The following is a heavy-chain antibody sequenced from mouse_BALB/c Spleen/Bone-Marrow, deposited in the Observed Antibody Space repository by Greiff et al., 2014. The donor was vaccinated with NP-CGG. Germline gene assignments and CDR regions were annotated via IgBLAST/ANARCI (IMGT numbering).Heavy chain of an antibody. V-gene: IGHV14-3*02. J-gene: IGHJ4*01. CDR1: GFNIKDTY. Sequence: VQLQQSGAELVKPGASVKLSCTASGFNIKDTYMHWVKQRPEQGLEWIGRIDPANGNTKYDPKFQGKATITADTSSNTAYLQLSSLTSEDTAVYYCARYYYSSSYAMDYWGQGTSVTVSS. CDR3: ARYYYSSSYAMDY. D-gene: IGHD1-1*01. CDR2: IDPANGNT.